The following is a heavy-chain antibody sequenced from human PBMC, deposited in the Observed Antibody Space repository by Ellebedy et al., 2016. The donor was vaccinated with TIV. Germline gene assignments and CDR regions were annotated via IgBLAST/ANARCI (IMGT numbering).Heavy chain of an antibody. CDR3: ATFVAGAGQFDH. J-gene: IGHJ4*02. CDR1: GGTFSSYA. V-gene: IGHV1-69*06. CDR2: IIPSLGLGTV. Sequence: AASVKVSCKSSGGTFSSYAITWVRQAPGQGLEWMGGIIPSLGLGTVKIVQKVQDRVTISADISTSTTYMDLIRLTSDDTAVYYCATFVAGAGQFDHWGQGTLVTVSS. D-gene: IGHD6-19*01.